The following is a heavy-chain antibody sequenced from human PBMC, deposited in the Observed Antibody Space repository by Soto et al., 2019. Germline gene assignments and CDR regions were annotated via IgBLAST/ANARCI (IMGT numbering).Heavy chain of an antibody. CDR3: TALGLSTRLGH. Sequence: SVKVSCKASGVSFSRYALSWVRQAPGQGLEWMGSVIPTFGTSSYAHDFQGRVTITADESTSYMQLSGLRSEDTAVYYCTALGLSTRLGHWGQGTLVTVSS. CDR2: VIPTFGTS. CDR1: GVSFSRYA. V-gene: IGHV1-69*13. D-gene: IGHD6-6*01. J-gene: IGHJ4*02.